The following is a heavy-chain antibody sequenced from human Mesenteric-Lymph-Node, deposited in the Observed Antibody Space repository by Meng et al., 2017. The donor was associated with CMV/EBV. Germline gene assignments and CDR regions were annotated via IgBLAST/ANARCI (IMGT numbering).Heavy chain of an antibody. CDR1: GYTFTSYY. Sequence: ASVKVSCKASGYTFTSYYMHWVRQAPGQGLEWMGIINPSGGSTSYAQKFQGRVTMTRDTSTSTVYMELSSLRSEDTAVYYCARDLVIEYSSSSFYYGMDVWGQGTTVTVSS. V-gene: IGHV1-46*01. D-gene: IGHD6-6*01. CDR2: INPSGGST. CDR3: ARDLVIEYSSSSFYYGMDV. J-gene: IGHJ6*02.